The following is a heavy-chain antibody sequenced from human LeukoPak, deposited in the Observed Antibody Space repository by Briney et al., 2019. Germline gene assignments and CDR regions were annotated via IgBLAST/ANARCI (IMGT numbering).Heavy chain of an antibody. CDR3: VRDGGRMGVIYFDY. V-gene: IGHV3-66*02. CDR2: IYTGGST. Sequence: GGSLRLSCAASGFSITAYYLSWVRQSPGKGLEWVAVIYTGGSTYFADSVTGRFSMSRDISTNTVYLQMNSLTLADTAVYYCVRDGGRMGVIYFDYWGQGAPVTVSS. CDR1: GFSITAYY. J-gene: IGHJ4*02. D-gene: IGHD2-21*01.